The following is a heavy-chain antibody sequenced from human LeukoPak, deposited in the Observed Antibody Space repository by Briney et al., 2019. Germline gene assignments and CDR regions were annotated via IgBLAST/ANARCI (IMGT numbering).Heavy chain of an antibody. Sequence: PGGSLRLSCAASGFTFSSYAMSWVRQAPGKGLEWVSAISNSGGNTYYADSVKGRFTISRDNSKNTLYVQMNSLRAEDTAVYYCAKRPGIAELFSPNWYFDLWGRGTLVTASS. CDR1: GFTFSSYA. CDR3: AKRPGIAELFSPNWYFDL. CDR2: ISNSGGNT. D-gene: IGHD3-10*01. J-gene: IGHJ2*01. V-gene: IGHV3-23*01.